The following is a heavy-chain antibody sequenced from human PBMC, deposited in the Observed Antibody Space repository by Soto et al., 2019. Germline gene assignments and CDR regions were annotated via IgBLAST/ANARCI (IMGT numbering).Heavy chain of an antibody. J-gene: IGHJ4*02. CDR1: GGSISSGGYS. Sequence: SETLSLTCAVSGGSISSGGYSWSWIRQPPGKGLEWIGYINHSGSTNYNPSLKSRVTISVDTSKNQFSLKLSSVTAADTAVYYCARSPPPAAAGTDWGQATLVTVSS. CDR2: INHSGST. V-gene: IGHV4-30-2*01. CDR3: ARSPPPAAAGTD. D-gene: IGHD6-13*01.